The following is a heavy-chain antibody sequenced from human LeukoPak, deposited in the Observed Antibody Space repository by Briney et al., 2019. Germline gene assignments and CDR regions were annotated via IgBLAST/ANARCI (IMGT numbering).Heavy chain of an antibody. D-gene: IGHD3-22*01. CDR1: GFTFGDYA. Sequence: GGSLRLSCTASGFTFGDYAMSWFRQAPGKGLEWVGFIRSNGYGGTTEYAASVKGRFTISRDDSNSIAYLQMNSLKTEDTAVYYCTRDSYDSSGYYYEYYGMDVWGQGTTVTVSS. CDR2: IRSNGYGGTT. J-gene: IGHJ6*02. CDR3: TRDSYDSSGYYYEYYGMDV. V-gene: IGHV3-49*03.